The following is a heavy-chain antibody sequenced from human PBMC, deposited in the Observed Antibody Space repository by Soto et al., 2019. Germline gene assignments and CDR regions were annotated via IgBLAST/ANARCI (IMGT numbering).Heavy chain of an antibody. CDR3: AREGYPMGTVEVRGPFDI. D-gene: IGHD5-18*01. Sequence: QVQLVQSGAAVRRPGSSVKVSCKASGGTFGSNALSWVRQAPGQGLEWMGNIIPIFGTINNAQKFQRRVTITADEFANTAYMGRSSLRCEDTAVYYCAREGYPMGTVEVRGPFDICGQGRMVTVSS. CDR2: IIPIFGTI. CDR1: GGTFGSNA. J-gene: IGHJ3*02. V-gene: IGHV1-69*15.